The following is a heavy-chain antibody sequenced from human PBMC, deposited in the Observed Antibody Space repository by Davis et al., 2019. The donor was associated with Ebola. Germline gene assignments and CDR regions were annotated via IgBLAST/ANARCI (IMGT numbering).Heavy chain of an antibody. CDR2: INAGNGNT. CDR1: GSTFPRSA. V-gene: IGHV1-3*01. D-gene: IGHD6-19*01. CDR3: ASRLRIAVAGFDY. Sequence: AASVKVSCKASGSTFPRSAMHWVRQAPGQRLEWMGWINAGNGNTKYSQKFQGRVTITRDTSASTAYMELSSLRSEDTAVYYCASRLRIAVAGFDYWGQGTLVTVSS. J-gene: IGHJ4*02.